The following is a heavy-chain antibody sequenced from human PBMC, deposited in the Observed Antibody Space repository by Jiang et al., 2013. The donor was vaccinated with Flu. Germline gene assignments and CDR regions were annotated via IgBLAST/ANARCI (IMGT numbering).Heavy chain of an antibody. D-gene: IGHD2-8*01. CDR1: GGSISSDSYY. Sequence: LLKPSETLSLTCTVSGGSISSDSYYWGWIRQPPGKGLEWIGSIYYSGSTYYNPSLKSRVTISVDTSKNQFSLKLSSVTAADTAVYFRASDYAKIDSFYIWGQGDNGHRLF. CDR3: ASDYAKIDSFYI. V-gene: IGHV4-39*02. J-gene: IGHJ3*02. CDR2: IYYSGST.